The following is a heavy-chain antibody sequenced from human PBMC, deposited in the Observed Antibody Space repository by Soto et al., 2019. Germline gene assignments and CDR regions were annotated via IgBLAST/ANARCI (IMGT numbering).Heavy chain of an antibody. CDR2: INHSGST. J-gene: IGHJ5*02. Sequence: QVQLQQWGAGLLKPSETLSLACAVYGGSFSGPNWSWIRQPPGKGLEWIGEINHSGSTNYNPSLKSRVTISIEMSKNQYSLKVTSVTAADTAVYYCARGWGFGFDPWGQGILVTVSS. CDR3: ARGWGFGFDP. CDR1: GGSFSGPN. V-gene: IGHV4-34*01. D-gene: IGHD3-10*01.